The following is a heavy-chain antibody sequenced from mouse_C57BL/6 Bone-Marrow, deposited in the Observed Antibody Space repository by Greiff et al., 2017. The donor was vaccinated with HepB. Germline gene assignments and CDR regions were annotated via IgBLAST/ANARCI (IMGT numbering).Heavy chain of an antibody. D-gene: IGHD2-1*01. CDR1: GFTFSSYG. Sequence: EVKLQESGGDLVKPGGSLKLSCAASGFTFSSYGMSWVRQTPDKRLEWVATISSGGSYTYYPDSVKGRFTISRDNAKNTLYLQMSSLKSEDTAMYYCARQDGYYGNYERYWGQGTTLTVSS. CDR3: ARQDGYYGNYERY. J-gene: IGHJ2*01. CDR2: ISSGGSYT. V-gene: IGHV5-6*01.